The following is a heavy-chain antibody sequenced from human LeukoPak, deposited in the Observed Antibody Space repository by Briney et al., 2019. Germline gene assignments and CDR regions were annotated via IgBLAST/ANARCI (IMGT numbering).Heavy chain of an antibody. CDR2: IYYSGST. D-gene: IGHD3-10*01. J-gene: IGHJ3*02. V-gene: IGHV4-59*01. Sequence: PSETLSLTCTVSGGSISSYYWSWIRQPPGKGLEWIGYIYYSGSTNYNPSLKSRVTISVDTSKNQFSLKLSSVTAADTAVYYCARGRRFGEYDAFDIWGQGTMVTVSS. CDR3: ARGRRFGEYDAFDI. CDR1: GGSISSYY.